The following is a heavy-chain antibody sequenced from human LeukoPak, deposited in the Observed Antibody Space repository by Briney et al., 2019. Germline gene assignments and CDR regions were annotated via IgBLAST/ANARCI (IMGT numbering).Heavy chain of an antibody. CDR2: ISYSGST. CDR3: ARLEHNTFDY. V-gene: IGHV4-59*01. CDR1: GASISSYY. D-gene: IGHD1-1*01. J-gene: IGHJ4*02. Sequence: SETLSLTCTVSGASISSYYWSWIRQPPEKGPYYIAYISYSGSTTYNPSLQSRVTISLDTSKNQFSLKLSSVTAADTAVYYCARLEHNTFDYWGQGSLVTVSS.